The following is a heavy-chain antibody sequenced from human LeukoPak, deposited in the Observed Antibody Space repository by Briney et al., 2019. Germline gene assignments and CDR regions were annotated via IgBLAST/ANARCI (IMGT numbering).Heavy chain of an antibody. CDR1: GYTLTELS. CDR3: ATATTIAVVRYYGMDV. CDR2: FDPEDGET. V-gene: IGHV1-24*01. D-gene: IGHD3-22*01. Sequence: ASVKVSCKVSGYTLTELSMHWVRQAPGKGLEWMGGFDPEDGETIYAQKFQGRVTMTEETSTDTAYMELSSLRSEDTAVYYCATATTIAVVRYYGMDVWGQGTTVTVSS. J-gene: IGHJ6*02.